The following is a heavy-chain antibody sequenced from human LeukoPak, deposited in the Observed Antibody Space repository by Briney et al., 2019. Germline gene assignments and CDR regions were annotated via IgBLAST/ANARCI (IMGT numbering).Heavy chain of an antibody. D-gene: IGHD5-18*01. J-gene: IGHJ4*02. V-gene: IGHV3-23*01. CDR3: AKEVIQPPVWVFDY. CDR2: ISGGGSST. Sequence: HPGGSLRLSCVASGFTFSNYAMSWVRQAPGKGLEWVSAISGGGSSTYSADSVKGRFTISRDNSKNTLYLQMNSLRAEDTAVYYCAKEVIQPPVWVFDYWGQGTLVTVSS. CDR1: GFTFSNYA.